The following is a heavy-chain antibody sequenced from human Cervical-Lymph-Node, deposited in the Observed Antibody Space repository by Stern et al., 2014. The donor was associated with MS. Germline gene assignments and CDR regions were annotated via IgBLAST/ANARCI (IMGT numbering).Heavy chain of an antibody. J-gene: IGHJ4*02. D-gene: IGHD3-10*01. CDR2: IWYAGSNT. CDR3: ARAVGTGFFDY. V-gene: IGHV3-33*01. CDR1: GFTLNSYG. Sequence: VQLVESGGGVVQPGRSLRLSCAASGFTLNSYGMNWVRQAPGKGLEWVAVIWYAGSNTYYADSVKGRFTISRDNSKSTLYLQMNSLRAEDTAVYYCARAVGTGFFDYWGQGTLVTVSS.